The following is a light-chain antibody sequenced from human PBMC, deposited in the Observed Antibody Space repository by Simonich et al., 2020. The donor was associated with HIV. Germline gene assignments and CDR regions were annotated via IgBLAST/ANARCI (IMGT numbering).Light chain of an antibody. V-gene: IGKV2-28*01. J-gene: IGKJ5*01. CDR1: QSLLHSNGYNY. Sequence: DIVMTQSPLSLPVTPGEPASISCRSSQSLLHSNGYNYLDWYLQKPGQSPKLLIYLGSKRASGGPDRFSGSGSGTDFTLKISRVEAEDVGVYYCMEGIHLPITFGQGTRLEIK. CDR3: MEGIHLPIT. CDR2: LGS.